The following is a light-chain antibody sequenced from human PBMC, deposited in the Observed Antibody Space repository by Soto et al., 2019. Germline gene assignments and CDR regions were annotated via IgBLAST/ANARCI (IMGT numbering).Light chain of an antibody. CDR3: QQYGSSPWT. J-gene: IGKJ1*01. CDR2: GAS. Sequence: PGERATLSCRASQTVSSSYLAWYQQKPGQAPRLLIYGASSRATGIPDRFSGSGSGTDFTLTISRLEPEDFAVYYCQQYGSSPWTFGQGTKVEIK. CDR1: QTVSSSY. V-gene: IGKV3-20*01.